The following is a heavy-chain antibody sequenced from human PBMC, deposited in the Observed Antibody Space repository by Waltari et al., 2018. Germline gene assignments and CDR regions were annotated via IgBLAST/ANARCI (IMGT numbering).Heavy chain of an antibody. CDR2: IRYDGSNK. CDR1: GFTFSSYG. V-gene: IGHV3-30*02. Sequence: QVQLVESGGGVVQPGGSLRLSCAASGFTFSSYGMHWVRQAPGKGLEWVAFIRYDGSNKYYADSVKGRFTISRDNSKNTLYLQMNSLRAEDTAVYYCAKLSQGKQWLPYDYWGQGTLVTVSS. CDR3: AKLSQGKQWLPYDY. J-gene: IGHJ4*02. D-gene: IGHD6-19*01.